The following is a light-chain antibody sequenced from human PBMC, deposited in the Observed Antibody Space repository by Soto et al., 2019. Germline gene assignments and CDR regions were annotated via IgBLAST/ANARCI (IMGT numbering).Light chain of an antibody. CDR1: SSDVGGYNY. J-gene: IGLJ2*01. Sequence: QSVLTQPPSASGSPGQSVTISCTGTSSDVGGYNYVSWYQQHPGKAPKLMIYEVSKRPSGVPDRFSGSKSGNTASLTVSGLQAEDEADYYCSSYAGSNNVVFCGGTNLTVL. CDR3: SSYAGSNNVV. CDR2: EVS. V-gene: IGLV2-8*01.